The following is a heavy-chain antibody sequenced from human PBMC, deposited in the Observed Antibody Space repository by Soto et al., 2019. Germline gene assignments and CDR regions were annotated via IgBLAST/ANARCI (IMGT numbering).Heavy chain of an antibody. CDR3: ARVQYSGYDFKLAFDI. D-gene: IGHD5-12*01. CDR2: IHDGNGYT. CDR1: GYTFDNYA. J-gene: IGHJ3*02. V-gene: IGHV1-3*01. Sequence: QVQLVQSGAQVKKPGASVKVSCKAPGYTFDNYALHWVRQAPGRRLEWMGWIHDGNGYTKYSRSFQGRVTITRDTSASTVHMDLSSLRSEDTAVYYCARVQYSGYDFKLAFDIWGQGTMVTVSS.